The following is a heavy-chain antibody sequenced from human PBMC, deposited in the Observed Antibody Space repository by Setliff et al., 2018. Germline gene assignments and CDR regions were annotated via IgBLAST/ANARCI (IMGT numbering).Heavy chain of an antibody. CDR1: GGSLSSGPHY. V-gene: IGHV4-61*09. CDR2: IDSSGTT. CDR3: ARMSGFQYMDV. Sequence: SETLSLTCTVSGGSLSSGPHYWTWVRQPAGKGLEWIGHIDSSGTTNYSPSLRSRVTISSDTSNNQFSLSLSSVTAADTAVYYCARMSGFQYMDVWGKGTTVTVSS. D-gene: IGHD3-3*01. J-gene: IGHJ6*03.